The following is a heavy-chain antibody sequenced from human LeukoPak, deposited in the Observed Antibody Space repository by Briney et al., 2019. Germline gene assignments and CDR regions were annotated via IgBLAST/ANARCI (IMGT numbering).Heavy chain of an antibody. Sequence: GGSLRLSCAASGFTFSTYTMNWVRQAPGKGLEWVSSISSGSSYIYYADSVKGRFTISRDNAKNSLYLQMNSLRAEDTAVYYCARDYQSTAIDFWGQGTLVTVSS. CDR3: ARDYQSTAIDF. D-gene: IGHD5-18*01. CDR1: GFTFSTYT. J-gene: IGHJ4*02. V-gene: IGHV3-21*01. CDR2: ISSGSSYI.